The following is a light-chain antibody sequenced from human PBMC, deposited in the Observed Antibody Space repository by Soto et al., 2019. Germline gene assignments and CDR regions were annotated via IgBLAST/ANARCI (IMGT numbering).Light chain of an antibody. CDR2: ATS. CDR3: QQTDDFPLT. CDR1: QGIYSR. J-gene: IGKJ4*01. Sequence: DIQMTQSPSSVSASVVYTFTITCLASQGIYSRLAWYQQKPGKAPELLIYATSTLQNGVPSRFSGSGFGTDFTLSISSLQPEDSASYFCQQTDDFPLTFGGGTKVDIK. V-gene: IGKV1D-12*01.